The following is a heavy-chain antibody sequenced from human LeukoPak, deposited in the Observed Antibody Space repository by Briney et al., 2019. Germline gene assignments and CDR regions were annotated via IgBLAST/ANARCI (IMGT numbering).Heavy chain of an antibody. CDR1: GGSISSYY. V-gene: IGHV4-59*01. J-gene: IGHJ6*03. CDR3: AREEGYYYMDV. Sequence: PSETLTLTCTVSGGSISSYYWSWIRQPPGKGLEWIGYIYYSGSTNYNPSLKSRVTISVDTSKNQFSLKLSSVTAADTAVYYCAREEGYYYMDVWGKGTTVTVSS. CDR2: IYYSGST.